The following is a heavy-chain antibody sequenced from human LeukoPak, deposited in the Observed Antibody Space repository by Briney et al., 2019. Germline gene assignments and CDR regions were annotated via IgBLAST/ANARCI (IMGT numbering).Heavy chain of an antibody. CDR1: GFTLSTYG. D-gene: IGHD6-13*01. V-gene: IGHV3-33*06. CDR3: AKDLSSSWFEGLDN. CDR2: IWNDGSNK. Sequence: PGRSLRLSXAASGFTLSTYGMYWVRQAPGKGLEWVAVIWNDGSNKHYADSVKGRFTISRDNSKNTLDLQMNSLRAEDTAVYYCAKDLSSSWFEGLDNWGQGTLVTVSS. J-gene: IGHJ4*02.